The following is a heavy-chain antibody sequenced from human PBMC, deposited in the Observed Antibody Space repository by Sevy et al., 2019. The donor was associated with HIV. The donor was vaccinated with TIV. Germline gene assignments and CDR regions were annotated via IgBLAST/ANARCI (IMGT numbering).Heavy chain of an antibody. CDR3: ARGERFLQVAGTFDI. CDR1: GYTFTSYG. J-gene: IGHJ3*02. D-gene: IGHD6-19*01. V-gene: IGHV1-18*01. Sequence: ASVKVSCKASGYTFTSYGISWVRQAPGQGLEWMGWISAYNGNTNYAQKLQGRVTMTTDTSTSTAYMELRSLRSDDTAVYYCARGERFLQVAGTFDIWGQRTMVTVSS. CDR2: ISAYNGNT.